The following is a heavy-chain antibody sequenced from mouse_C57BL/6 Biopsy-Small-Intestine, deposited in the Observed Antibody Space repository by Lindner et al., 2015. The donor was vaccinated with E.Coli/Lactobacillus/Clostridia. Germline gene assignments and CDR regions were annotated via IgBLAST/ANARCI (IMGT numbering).Heavy chain of an antibody. CDR3: ARAQAGEKSAFDI. J-gene: IGHJ1*01. CDR1: GGTLDTYA. V-gene: IGHV1-66*01. CDR2: ILPVIDVI. D-gene: IGHD1-3*01. Sequence: SVKVSCKASGGTLDTYAYNWVRQAPGQGLEWMGRILPVIDVITYGQNFQGRVTFTADKSLNAVYLELSSLRSEDTAVYYCARAQAGEKSAFDIWGQGTKVMVSS.